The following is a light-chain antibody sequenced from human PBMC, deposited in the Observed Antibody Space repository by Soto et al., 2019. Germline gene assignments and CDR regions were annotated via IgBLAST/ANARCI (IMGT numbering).Light chain of an antibody. CDR3: QQSYSTPWT. CDR1: QSISTY. J-gene: IGKJ1*01. Sequence: DIQMTQYPSSLSASVGARVTITCRASQSISTYLNWYQQKPGKAPKLLIYGASSLQSGFPSRFTGSGSGTDFTLTISSLQPADFATYHCQQSYSTPWTFGQGTKVEIK. V-gene: IGKV1-39*01. CDR2: GAS.